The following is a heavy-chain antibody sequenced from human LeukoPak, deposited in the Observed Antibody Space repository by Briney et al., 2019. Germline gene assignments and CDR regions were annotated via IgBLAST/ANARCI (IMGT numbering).Heavy chain of an antibody. CDR2: IYYSGTT. CDR1: DDSITMYY. CDR3: TRTTPSGSLDY. D-gene: IGHD6-19*01. Sequence: SETLSLTCSVSDDSITMYYWTWIRQPPGKGLEWIAYIYYSGTTNYNPSLKSRVTISLDTSKSQFSLKLSSVTAADTAVYYCTRTTPSGSLDYWGLGTLVTVSS. V-gene: IGHV4-59*01. J-gene: IGHJ4*02.